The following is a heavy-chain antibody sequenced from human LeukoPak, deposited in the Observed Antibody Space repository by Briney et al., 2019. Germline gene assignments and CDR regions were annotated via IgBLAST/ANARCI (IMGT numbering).Heavy chain of an antibody. D-gene: IGHD2-2*01. J-gene: IGHJ4*02. CDR2: IRKDGGET. Sequence: GGSLRLSCAASGFPFSNYWMNWVRQAPGNALEWVAYIRKDGGETYYVDSVKGRFTISRDNAKNSLDLQMNSLRAEDTAVYYCARHTIGQPFDYWGQGTLVAVSS. CDR3: ARHTIGQPFDY. V-gene: IGHV3-7*03. CDR1: GFPFSNYW.